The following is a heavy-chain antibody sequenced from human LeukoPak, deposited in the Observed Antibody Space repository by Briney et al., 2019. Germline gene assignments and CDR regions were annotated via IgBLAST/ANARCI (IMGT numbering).Heavy chain of an antibody. V-gene: IGHV3-30*04. CDR3: ARPYCSGTSCYSDGMDV. CDR1: GFTFSSYG. J-gene: IGHJ6*02. D-gene: IGHD2-15*01. Sequence: GGSLRLSCAASGFTFSSYGMHWVRQAPGKGLEWVAVISYDGRDKHYADSVKGRFTISRDNSKNTLYLQMNSLGAEDTAVYYCARPYCSGTSCYSDGMDVWGQGTTVTVSS. CDR2: ISYDGRDK.